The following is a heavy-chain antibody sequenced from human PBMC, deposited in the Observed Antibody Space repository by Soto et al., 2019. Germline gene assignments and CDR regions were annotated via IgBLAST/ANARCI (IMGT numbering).Heavy chain of an antibody. CDR3: ARDHTTVLAAAVNWFDP. J-gene: IGHJ5*02. D-gene: IGHD6-13*01. V-gene: IGHV4-39*07. CDR1: GGSISSSSYY. CDR2: IYYSGST. Sequence: SETLSLTCTVSGGSISSSSYYWGWIRQPPGKGLEWIGSIYYSGSTYYNPSLKSRVPISVDPSKNQFSLKLSSVTAADPAVYYCARDHTTVLAAAVNWFDPWGQGTLVTVSS.